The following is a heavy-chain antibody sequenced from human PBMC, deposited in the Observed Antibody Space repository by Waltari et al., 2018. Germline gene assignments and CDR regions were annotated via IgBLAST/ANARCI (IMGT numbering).Heavy chain of an antibody. CDR3: AKDKEAATGGYYYYYMDV. V-gene: IGHV3-43D*04. D-gene: IGHD2-15*01. CDR2: ISWDGGST. Sequence: EVQLEESGGVVVQPGGSLRLSCAASGFTFDDYAMHWVRQAPGKGLEWVSLISWDGGSTYYADSVKGRFTISRDNSKNSLYLQMNSLRAEDTALYYCAKDKEAATGGYYYYYMDVWGKGTTVTVSS. CDR1: GFTFDDYA. J-gene: IGHJ6*03.